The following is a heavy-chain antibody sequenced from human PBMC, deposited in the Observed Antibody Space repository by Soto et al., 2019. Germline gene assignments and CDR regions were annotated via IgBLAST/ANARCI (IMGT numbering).Heavy chain of an antibody. D-gene: IGHD6-6*01. J-gene: IGHJ6*02. CDR2: IIPIFGTA. CDR1: GGTFSSYA. CDR3: ASSSAYYYYGMDV. Sequence: QVKLVQSGAEVKKPGSSVKVSCKASGGTFSSYAISCVRQAPGQGLEWMGGIIPIFGTANYAQKFQGRVTITADESTSTANMELSSMRSEDTAVYYCASSSAYYYYGMDVCGQGPTVTVSS. V-gene: IGHV1-69*01.